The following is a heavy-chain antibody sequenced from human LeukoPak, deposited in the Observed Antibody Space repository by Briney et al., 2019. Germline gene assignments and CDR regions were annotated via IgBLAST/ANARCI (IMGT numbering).Heavy chain of an antibody. CDR3: ARGRTSGYCSGGSCSTLGY. Sequence: SETLSLTCAVYGGSFSGYYWSWIRQPPGKGLEWIGEINHSGSTHYNPSLKSRVTISVDTSKNQFSLKLSSATAADTAVYYCARGRTSGYCSGGSCSTLGYWGQGTPVTVSS. CDR1: GGSFSGYY. D-gene: IGHD2-15*01. V-gene: IGHV4-34*01. J-gene: IGHJ4*02. CDR2: INHSGST.